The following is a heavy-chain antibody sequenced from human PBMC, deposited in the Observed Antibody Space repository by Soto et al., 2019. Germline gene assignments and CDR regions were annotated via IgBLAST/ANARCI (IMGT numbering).Heavy chain of an antibody. V-gene: IGHV1-24*01. J-gene: IGHJ6*02. CDR1: GYTLTELS. CDR3: ASITMVRGVIIKGVYFGIDV. Sequence: ASVNVSCKVSGYTLTELSMHWVRQAPGKGLEWMGGFDPEDGETIYAQKFQGRVTMTEDTSTDTAYMELSSLRSEDTAVYYCASITMVRGVIIKGVYFGIDVWRQGTTVTVSS. D-gene: IGHD3-10*01. CDR2: FDPEDGET.